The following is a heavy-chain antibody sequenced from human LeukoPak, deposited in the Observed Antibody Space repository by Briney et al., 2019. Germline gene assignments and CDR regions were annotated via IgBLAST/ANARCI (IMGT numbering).Heavy chain of an antibody. J-gene: IGHJ4*02. CDR3: ARNPKLYYDSSGYYY. V-gene: IGHV4-39*01. D-gene: IGHD3-22*01. CDR1: GGSISSSSYY. CDR2: IYYSGST. Sequence: SETLSLTCTVSGGSISSSSYYWGWVRQPPGKGLEWIGSIYYSGSTYYNPSLKSRVTISVDTSKNQFSLKLSSVTAADTAVYYCARNPKLYYDSSGYYYWGQGTLVTVSS.